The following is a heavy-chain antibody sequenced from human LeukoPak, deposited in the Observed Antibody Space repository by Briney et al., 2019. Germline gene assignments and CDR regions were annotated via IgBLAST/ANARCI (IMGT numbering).Heavy chain of an antibody. CDR2: IRYDGSNK. V-gene: IGHV3-30*02. D-gene: IGHD3-3*01. CDR3: AREYYDFWSGYYPVDY. CDR1: GFTFSSYG. Sequence: GGSLRLSCAASGFTFSSYGMHWVRQAPGKGLEWVAFIRYDGSNKYYADSVKGRFTISRDNSKNTLFLQMNSLRAEDTAVYYCAREYYDFWSGYYPVDYWGQGTLVTVSS. J-gene: IGHJ4*02.